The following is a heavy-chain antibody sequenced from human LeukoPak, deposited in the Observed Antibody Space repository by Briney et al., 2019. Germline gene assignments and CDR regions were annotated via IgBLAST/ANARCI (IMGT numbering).Heavy chain of an antibody. J-gene: IGHJ6*03. Sequence: SETLSLTCTVSGGSINSSNYYWGWIRQPPGKGLEWIGSIYYTGTAYYIPSLKSRVTISVDTSKNQFSLKLSSVTAADTAVYYCAREVSRSFDDYGDYLDYYYYYMDVWGKGTTVTISS. D-gene: IGHD4-17*01. CDR2: IYYTGTA. CDR1: GGSINSSNYY. CDR3: AREVSRSFDDYGDYLDYYYYYMDV. V-gene: IGHV4-39*07.